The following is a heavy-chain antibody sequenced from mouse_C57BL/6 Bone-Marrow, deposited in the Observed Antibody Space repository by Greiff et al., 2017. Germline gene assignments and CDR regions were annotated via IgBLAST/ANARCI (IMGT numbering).Heavy chain of an antibody. CDR3: ARLKSSYPYFDY. CDR2: ISSGGSYT. CDR1: GFTFSSYG. V-gene: IGHV5-6*01. J-gene: IGHJ2*01. Sequence: EVQRVESGGDLVKPGGSLKLSCAASGFTFSSYGMSWVRQTPDKRLEWVATISSGGSYTYYPDSVKGRFTISRDNAKNTLYLQMSSLKSEDTAMYYCARLKSSYPYFDYWGQGTTLTVSS. D-gene: IGHD1-1*01.